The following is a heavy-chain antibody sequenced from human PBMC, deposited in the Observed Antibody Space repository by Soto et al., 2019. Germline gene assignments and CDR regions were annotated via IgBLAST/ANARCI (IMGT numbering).Heavy chain of an antibody. J-gene: IGHJ6*02. D-gene: IGHD1-7*01. CDR2: IWYDGSNK. CDR3: ARDQVELRPLGYYYYGMDV. CDR1: GFTFSSYG. V-gene: IGHV3-33*01. Sequence: GGSLRLSCAASGFTFSSYGMHWVRQAPGKGLEWVAVIWYDGSNKYYADSVKGRFTISRDNSKNTLYLQMNSLRAEDTAVYYCARDQVELRPLGYYYYGMDVWGQGTTVTVSS.